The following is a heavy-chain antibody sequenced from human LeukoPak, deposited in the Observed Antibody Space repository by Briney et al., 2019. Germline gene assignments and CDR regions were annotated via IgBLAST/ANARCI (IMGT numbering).Heavy chain of an antibody. CDR1: GFTFSNYA. CDR2: ITGSGDGT. D-gene: IGHD3-10*01. Sequence: GGSLRLSCAASGFTFSNYAMMWVRQAPGKRLEWVSSITGSGDGTYYADSVRGRFTISRDNSENTLYLQLNSLRAEDTAVYFCVKGFVHPTYYFDYRGQGTLVTVSS. J-gene: IGHJ4*02. CDR3: VKGFVHPTYYFDY. V-gene: IGHV3-23*01.